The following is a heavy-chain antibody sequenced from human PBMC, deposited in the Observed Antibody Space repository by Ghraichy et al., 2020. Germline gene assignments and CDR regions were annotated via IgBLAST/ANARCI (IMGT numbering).Heavy chain of an antibody. CDR2: IYSGGST. V-gene: IGHV3-53*01. CDR3: ARSGDYGLEDY. Sequence: LSLTCAASGFTVSSNYMSWVRQAPGKGLEWVSAIYSGGSTYYADSVKGRFTISRDNSKNTLYLQMNSLRAGDTAVYYCARSGDYGLEDYWGQGTLVTVSS. J-gene: IGHJ4*02. D-gene: IGHD4-17*01. CDR1: GFTVSSNY.